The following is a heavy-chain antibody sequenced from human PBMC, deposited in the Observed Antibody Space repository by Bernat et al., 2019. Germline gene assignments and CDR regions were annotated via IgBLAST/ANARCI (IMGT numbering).Heavy chain of an antibody. V-gene: IGHV1-8*01. Sequence: QVQLVQSGAEVKKPGASVKVSCKASGYTFTSYGINWVRQATGQGLEWMGWMNPNSGNTGYAQKFQGRVTMTRNTSISTAYMELSSLRSEDTAVYYCARGFYYDFWSGYSNFDYWGQGTLVTVSS. D-gene: IGHD3-3*01. J-gene: IGHJ4*02. CDR2: MNPNSGNT. CDR3: ARGFYYDFWSGYSNFDY. CDR1: GYTFTSYG.